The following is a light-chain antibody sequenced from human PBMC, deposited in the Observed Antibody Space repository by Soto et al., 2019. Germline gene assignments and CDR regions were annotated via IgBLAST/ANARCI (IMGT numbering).Light chain of an antibody. V-gene: IGLV2-14*03. Sequence: QSVRTQPASGSGSPGQSIAISCTGSSSDVGGYDYVSWYQQHPGKAPKLMIYDVTKRPSGVSNRFSGSKSGNTASLTISGLQAEDEADYYCSSYTSTNTKLFGGGTKVTVL. J-gene: IGLJ2*01. CDR2: DVT. CDR3: SSYTSTNTKL. CDR1: SSDVGGYDY.